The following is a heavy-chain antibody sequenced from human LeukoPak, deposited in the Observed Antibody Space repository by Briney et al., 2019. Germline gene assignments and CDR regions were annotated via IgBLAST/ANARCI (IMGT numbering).Heavy chain of an antibody. CDR2: INHSGST. Sequence: SETLSLTCAVYGGSFSGYYWSWIRQPPGKGLEWIGEINHSGSTNYNPSLKSRVTISVDTSKNQFSLKLSSVTAADTAVYYCARARITIFGVATYYMDVWGKGITVTVSS. V-gene: IGHV4-34*01. CDR3: ARARITIFGVATYYMDV. D-gene: IGHD3-3*01. J-gene: IGHJ6*03. CDR1: GGSFSGYY.